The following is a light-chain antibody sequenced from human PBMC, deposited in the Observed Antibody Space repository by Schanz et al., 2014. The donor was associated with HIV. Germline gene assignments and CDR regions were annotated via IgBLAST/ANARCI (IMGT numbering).Light chain of an antibody. J-gene: IGLJ2*01. CDR3: ATWDISLNGPV. V-gene: IGLV1-44*01. Sequence: QSVLTQPPSASGTPGQRVTISCSGGSSNVGRYTVAWYQQVPGTAPKLLISNSHQRPSGVTGRFSGSKSGTSASLAITGLQSEDEADYFCATWDISLNGPVFGGGTKLTVL. CDR1: SSNVGRYT. CDR2: NSH.